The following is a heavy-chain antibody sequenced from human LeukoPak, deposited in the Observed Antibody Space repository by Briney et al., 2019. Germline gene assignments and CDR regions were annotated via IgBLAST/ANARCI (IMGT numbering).Heavy chain of an antibody. D-gene: IGHD1/OR15-1a*01. CDR3: AQQGMTR. V-gene: IGHV3-21*01. CDR2: ISSSSGYL. Sequence: GGSLRLSCAASGFTFSSYSMSWVRQAPGKGLEWVSSISSSSGYLYYADSVKGRFTISRNNAKNSLHLQMTSLRAEDTSVYYCAQQGMTRWGQGTLVTVSS. J-gene: IGHJ4*02. CDR1: GFTFSSYS.